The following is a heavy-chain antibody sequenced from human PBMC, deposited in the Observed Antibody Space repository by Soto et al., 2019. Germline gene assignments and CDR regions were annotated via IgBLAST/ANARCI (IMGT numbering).Heavy chain of an antibody. CDR2: IYYSGST. Sequence: PSETLSLTCTVSGGSISSYYWSWIRQPPGKGLEWIGYIYYSGSTNYNPSLKSRVTISVDTSKNQFSLKLSSVTAADTAVYYCAPHYYDSSGYHSDAFDIWGQGTMVTVSS. CDR3: APHYYDSSGYHSDAFDI. CDR1: GGSISSYY. J-gene: IGHJ3*02. V-gene: IGHV4-59*12. D-gene: IGHD3-22*01.